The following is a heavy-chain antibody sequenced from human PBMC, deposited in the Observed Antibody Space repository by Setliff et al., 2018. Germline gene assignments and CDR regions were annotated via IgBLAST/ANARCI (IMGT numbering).Heavy chain of an antibody. CDR1: GFSFSDYA. J-gene: IGHJ4*02. D-gene: IGHD5-18*01. CDR3: AKDLSSNTAASYFFDL. Sequence: GGSLRLSCAASGFSFSDYAMSWVRQAPRKGLEWVSGGSTGKTDYADSVKGWFTMSRDSSTNTLYLQMNSLRGEDTAVYYCAKDLSSNTAASYFFDLWGQGTQVTVSS. CDR2: GSTGKT. V-gene: IGHV3-23*01.